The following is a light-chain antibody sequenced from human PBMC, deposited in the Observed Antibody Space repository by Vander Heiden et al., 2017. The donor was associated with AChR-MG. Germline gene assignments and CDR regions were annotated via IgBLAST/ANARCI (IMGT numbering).Light chain of an antibody. CDR2: DTS. Sequence: EIVMTQSPATLSVSLGETATLSCRASRSISASLAWYQQKPGQPPRLLIYDTSTRATGVPARFTGSGSGTEFTLTISSLQSDDFAIYVCQQYDFWPPLTFGGGTTVDMK. CDR1: RSISAS. CDR3: QQYDFWPPLT. J-gene: IGKJ4*01. V-gene: IGKV3-15*01.